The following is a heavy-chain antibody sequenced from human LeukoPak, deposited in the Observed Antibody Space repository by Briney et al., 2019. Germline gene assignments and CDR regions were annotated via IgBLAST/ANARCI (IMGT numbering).Heavy chain of an antibody. CDR3: SDRMDV. V-gene: IGHV4-39*01. CDR1: GGSISSSSYY. CDR2: IYYSGST. J-gene: IGHJ6*02. Sequence: SEALSLTCTVSGGSISSSSYYWGWIRQPPRKGLEWIGSIYYSGSTYYNPSLKSRVTISVDTSKNQFSLKLSSVTAAYTAVYYCSDRMDVWGQGTTVTVSS.